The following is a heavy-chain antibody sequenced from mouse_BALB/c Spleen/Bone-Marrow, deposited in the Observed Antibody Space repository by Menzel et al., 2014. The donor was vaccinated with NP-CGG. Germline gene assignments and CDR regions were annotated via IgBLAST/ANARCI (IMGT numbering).Heavy chain of an antibody. D-gene: IGHD2-1*01. CDR1: GYTFTTYW. Sequence: LQQSGSELVRPGASVKLSCKASGYTFTTYWIHWVKQRHGQGLEWIGNNYPGSGNTNYGEKFKTKGTLTVDTSSSTAYMHLSSLTSEDSAVYYCTRWNGHYEGFAYWGQGTLVTVSA. J-gene: IGHJ3*01. CDR3: TRWNGHYEGFAY. CDR2: NYPGSGNT. V-gene: IGHV1S22*01.